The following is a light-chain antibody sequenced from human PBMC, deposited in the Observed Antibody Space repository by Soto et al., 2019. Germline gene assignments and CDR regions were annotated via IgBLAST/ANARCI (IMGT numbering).Light chain of an antibody. J-gene: IGLJ2*01. CDR2: GNS. CDR3: QSYDSSLSGSV. V-gene: IGLV1-40*01. CDR1: SSNIGAGYD. Sequence: QSVLTQPPSVSGAPGQRVTISCTGSSSNIGAGYDVHWYQQLPGTAPKLLIYGNSNRPSGVPDRFSGSKSDTSASLAITGLQAEDEADHYCQSYDSSLSGSVFGGGTKLTVL.